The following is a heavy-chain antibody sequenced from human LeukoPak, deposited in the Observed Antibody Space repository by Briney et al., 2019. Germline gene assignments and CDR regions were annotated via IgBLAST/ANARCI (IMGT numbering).Heavy chain of an antibody. Sequence: PGGSLRLSCAASGFTFSSYAMSWVRQAPGKGLEWVSAISGSGGSTYYADSVEGRFTISRDNSRNTLYLQMNSLRAEDTAVYYCAKVSSSSSWYYFDYWGQGTLVTVSS. J-gene: IGHJ4*02. CDR3: AKVSSSSSWYYFDY. CDR1: GFTFSSYA. D-gene: IGHD6-13*01. V-gene: IGHV3-23*01. CDR2: ISGSGGST.